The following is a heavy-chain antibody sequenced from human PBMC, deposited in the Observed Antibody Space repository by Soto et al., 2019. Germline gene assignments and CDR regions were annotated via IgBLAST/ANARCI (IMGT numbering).Heavy chain of an antibody. Sequence: SETLSLTCAVYGGSFSGYYWSWIRQPPGKGLEWIGEINHSGSTNYNPSLKSRVTISVDTSKNQFTLKLSSVTAADTAVYYCARGVWFYYYYGMDVWGQGTTVT. CDR1: GGSFSGYY. CDR2: INHSGST. J-gene: IGHJ6*02. CDR3: ARGVWFYYYYGMDV. V-gene: IGHV4-34*01. D-gene: IGHD3-16*01.